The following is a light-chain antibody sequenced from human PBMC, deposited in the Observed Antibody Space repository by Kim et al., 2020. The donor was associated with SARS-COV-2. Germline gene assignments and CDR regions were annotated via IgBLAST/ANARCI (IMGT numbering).Light chain of an antibody. CDR1: QDLSIW. Sequence: GDRVTSPCRASQDLSIWVAGHQQKPGKTPKLLIYDAASWESGVPSRYSGSGSGTEFTLPISSLQPDDFVPYDGQHYNSHTFGQGTKREI. CDR3: QHYNSHT. J-gene: IGKJ2*01. CDR2: DAA. V-gene: IGKV1-5*01.